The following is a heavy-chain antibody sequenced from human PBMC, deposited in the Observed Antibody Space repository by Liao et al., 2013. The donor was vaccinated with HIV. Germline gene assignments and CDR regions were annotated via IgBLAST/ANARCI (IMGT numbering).Heavy chain of an antibody. V-gene: IGHV4-61*02. CDR3: ARADDLVLGEDAFDI. D-gene: IGHD2-21*01. Sequence: GGSINSGSYYWSWIRQPAGKGLEWIGRIYTSGSTNYNPSLKSRVTISVDTSKNQFSLKLSSVTAADTAVYYCARADDLVLGEDAFDIWGQGTMVTVSS. CDR1: GGSINSGSYY. CDR2: IYTSGST. J-gene: IGHJ3*02.